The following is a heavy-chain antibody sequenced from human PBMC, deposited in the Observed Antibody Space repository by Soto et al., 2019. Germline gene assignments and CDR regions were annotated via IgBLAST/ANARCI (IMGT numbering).Heavy chain of an antibody. V-gene: IGHV3-23*01. CDR2: MSVNVGRI. D-gene: IGHD2-8*02. J-gene: IGHJ4*02. Sequence: PWGSLTLSCAASGVTFSSYSMHWGRNAPRTGLGWVSLMSVNVGRILYADSVKGRFTISSDNSKNTLYLQMNSLRLEGTAVYSCVKDHVYGGYGGVLFDYWGQGTLVTVSS. CDR3: VKDHVYGGYGGVLFDY. CDR1: GVTFSSYS.